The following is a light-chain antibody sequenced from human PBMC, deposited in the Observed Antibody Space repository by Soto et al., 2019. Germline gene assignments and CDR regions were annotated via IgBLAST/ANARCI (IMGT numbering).Light chain of an antibody. CDR3: ATWDGSPTGYV. J-gene: IGLJ1*01. CDR2: STD. CDR1: SSNIGSNT. V-gene: IGLV1-44*01. Sequence: QSVLTQPPSASGAPGQRVTISCSGGSSNIGSNTVNWYQQLPGTAPKLLICSTDQRPSGVPDRFSGSKSGTSASLAISGLQSEDEADYYCATWDGSPTGYVFGTGTKLTVL.